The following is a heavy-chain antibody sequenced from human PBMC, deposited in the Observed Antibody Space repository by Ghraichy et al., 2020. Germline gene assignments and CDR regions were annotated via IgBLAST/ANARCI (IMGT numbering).Heavy chain of an antibody. J-gene: IGHJ4*02. CDR2: IHDFGTT. CDR3: ARDAPGEHQQEGFDY. CDR1: GYSISNGYN. V-gene: IGHV4-38-2*02. Sequence: SQTLSLTCAVSGYSISNGYNWGWIRQPPGKGLEWIGSIHDFGTTYYNPSLKSRVTMSVDSSNNHFSLNLASVTAADSAVYYCARDAPGEHQQEGFDYWGQGIMGTVSS. D-gene: IGHD1/OR15-1a*01.